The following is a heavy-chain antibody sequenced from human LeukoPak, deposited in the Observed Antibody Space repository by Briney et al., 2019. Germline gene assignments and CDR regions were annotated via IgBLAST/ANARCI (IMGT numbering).Heavy chain of an antibody. J-gene: IGHJ4*02. V-gene: IGHV3-21*04. CDR1: GFIFSRYS. CDR2: ISSSSSYI. Sequence: GGSLRLSCAASGFIFSRYSMNWVRQAPGKVLEWVSSISSSSSYIYYADSVKGRFTISRDNSKNTLYLQMISLRAEDTAVYFPGDYWGQGTLVTVSS. CDR3: GDY.